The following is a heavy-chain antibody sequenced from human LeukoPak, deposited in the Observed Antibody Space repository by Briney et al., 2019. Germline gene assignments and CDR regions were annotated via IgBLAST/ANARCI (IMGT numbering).Heavy chain of an antibody. CDR3: AALLGAVAGTFDY. J-gene: IGHJ4*02. D-gene: IGHD6-19*01. CDR1: GGSFNGYY. Sequence: SETLSLTCAVYGGSFNGYYWSWIRQPPGKGLEWIGEINHSGSTNYNPSLKSRVTISVDTSKNQFSLKLSSVTAADTAVYYCAALLGAVAGTFDYWGQGTLVTVSS. V-gene: IGHV4-34*01. CDR2: INHSGST.